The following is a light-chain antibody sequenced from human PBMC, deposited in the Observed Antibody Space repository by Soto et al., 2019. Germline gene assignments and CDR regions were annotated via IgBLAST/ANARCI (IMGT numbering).Light chain of an antibody. V-gene: IGKV3-20*01. CDR3: QQYDTSIWAYT. Sequence: EVVLTQSPVTLSLSPGERATLSCRASQSVSSSYLAWYQQKPGQAPRLLIYGESSRATGIPDRFSGSGSGTDFTLTISRLEPEDFAVYYCQQYDTSIWAYTFGQGTKLEIK. CDR2: GES. CDR1: QSVSSSY. J-gene: IGKJ2*01.